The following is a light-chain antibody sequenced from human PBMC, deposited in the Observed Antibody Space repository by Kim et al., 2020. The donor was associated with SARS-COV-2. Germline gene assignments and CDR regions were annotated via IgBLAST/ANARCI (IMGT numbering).Light chain of an antibody. CDR2: GAS. V-gene: IGKV3-15*01. Sequence: EIVMTQSPVTLSVSPGERATLSCRASQSVSSNLAWYQVKPGRAPRLLIYGASTRASGIPARFSGSGSGSECTLTITSLQSEDFALYYCHQYDDWPPGDTFGQGTKLEI. CDR3: HQYDDWPPGDT. CDR1: QSVSSN. J-gene: IGKJ2*01.